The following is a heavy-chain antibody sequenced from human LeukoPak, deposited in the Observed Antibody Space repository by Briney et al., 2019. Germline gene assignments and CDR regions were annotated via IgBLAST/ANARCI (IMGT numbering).Heavy chain of an antibody. CDR3: AIGSGYYRRHFEY. D-gene: IGHD3-3*01. Sequence: PSETLSLTCTVSGGSISSYYWSWIRQPPGKGLEWTGHIYYSGSTNYNPSLKSRVAISVDTSKNQFSLKLSSVTAADTAVYYCAIGSGYYRRHFEYWGQGTLVTVS. CDR1: GGSISSYY. CDR2: IYYSGST. J-gene: IGHJ4*02. V-gene: IGHV4-59*01.